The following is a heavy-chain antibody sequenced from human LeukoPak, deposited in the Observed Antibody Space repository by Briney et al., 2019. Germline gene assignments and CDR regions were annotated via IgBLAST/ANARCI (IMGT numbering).Heavy chain of an antibody. J-gene: IGHJ4*02. CDR3: ARELDYYDSSGYSAFDY. CDR1: GGSISSGTYY. Sequence: SETLSLTCTVSGGSISSGTYYWTWIRQPAGKGLEWIGRIYTSGTPNYNPSLKSRVTISMDTSKNQFSLRLSSVTAADTAVYYCARELDYYDSSGYSAFDYCGQGTLVTVSS. V-gene: IGHV4-61*02. CDR2: IYTSGTP. D-gene: IGHD3-22*01.